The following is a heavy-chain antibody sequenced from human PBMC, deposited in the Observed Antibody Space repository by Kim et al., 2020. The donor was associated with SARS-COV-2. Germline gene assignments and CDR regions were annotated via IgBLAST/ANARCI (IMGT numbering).Heavy chain of an antibody. J-gene: IGHJ5*02. CDR1: GGSFSGYY. V-gene: IGHV4-34*01. Sequence: SETLSLTCAVYGGSFSGYYWSWIRQPPGKGLEWIGEINHSGSTNYNPSLKSRVTISVDTSKNQFSLKLSSVTAADTAVYYCARGRIVLMVYAQDSSGWYSRNNWFDPWGQGTLVTVSS. D-gene: IGHD2-8*01. CDR2: INHSGST. CDR3: ARGRIVLMVYAQDSSGWYSRNNWFDP.